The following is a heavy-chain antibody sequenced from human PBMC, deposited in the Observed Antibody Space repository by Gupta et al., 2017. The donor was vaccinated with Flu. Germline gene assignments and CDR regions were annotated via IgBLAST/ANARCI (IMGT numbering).Heavy chain of an antibody. Sequence: QVQLQESGPGPVTPSPTLSLTCRVSGDSINSYYWSWIRQPPGKGLEWIGYIYYSGSTKHNPALKRRGTISVDTSKNQFSLKLSSVTAADTAVYYCASTRCGDPYYYGMDVWGQGTTVTISS. CDR1: GDSINSYY. D-gene: IGHD2-21*02. V-gene: IGHV4-59*01. CDR2: IYYSGST. CDR3: ASTRCGDPYYYGMDV. J-gene: IGHJ6*02.